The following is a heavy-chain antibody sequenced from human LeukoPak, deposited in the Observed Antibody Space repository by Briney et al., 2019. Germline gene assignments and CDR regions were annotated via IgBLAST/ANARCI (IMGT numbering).Heavy chain of an antibody. CDR2: INHSGST. J-gene: IGHJ5*02. V-gene: IGHV4-34*01. CDR3: ARGAIVVVQAAIRHWFDP. CDR1: GGSFSGYY. Sequence: PSETLSLTCAVYGGSFSGYYWSWIRQPPGKGLEWIGEINHSGSTNYNPSLKSRVTISVDTSKNQFSLKLSSVTAADTAVYYCARGAIVVVQAAIRHWFDPWGQGTLVTVSS. D-gene: IGHD2-2*01.